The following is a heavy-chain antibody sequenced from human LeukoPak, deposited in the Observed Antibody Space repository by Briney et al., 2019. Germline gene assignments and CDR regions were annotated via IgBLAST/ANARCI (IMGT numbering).Heavy chain of an antibody. Sequence: ASVKVSCKASGYTFTSYGIGWVRQAPGQGLEWMGWISPYNSNTNYAQKLQGRVTMTADTSTSTAYLELRSLRSDDTAVYYCARESRFFGSGRYVSDHWGQGTQITVSS. CDR2: ISPYNSNT. CDR1: GYTFTSYG. CDR3: ARESRFFGSGRYVSDH. J-gene: IGHJ5*02. V-gene: IGHV1-18*01. D-gene: IGHD6-19*01.